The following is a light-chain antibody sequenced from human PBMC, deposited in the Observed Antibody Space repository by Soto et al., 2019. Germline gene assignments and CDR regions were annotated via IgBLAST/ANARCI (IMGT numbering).Light chain of an antibody. CDR3: CSYAGSSTYV. J-gene: IGLJ1*01. CDR2: EGS. V-gene: IGLV2-23*01. Sequence: QSALTQPASVSGSPGQSITISCTGTSSDVGSYNLVSWYQQHPGKAHKLMIYEGSKRPSGVSNRFSGSKSGNTASLTISGLQAEDEADYYCCSYAGSSTYVFGTGTKVTFL. CDR1: SSDVGSYNL.